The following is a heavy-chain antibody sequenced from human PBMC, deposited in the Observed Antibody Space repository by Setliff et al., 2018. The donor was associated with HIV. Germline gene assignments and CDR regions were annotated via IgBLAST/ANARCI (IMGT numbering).Heavy chain of an antibody. CDR2: VYYSGST. J-gene: IGHJ4*01. Sequence: SETLSLTCTVSGGSISRGSYYWSWIRQPAGKGLEWIGYVYYSGSTNYNPSLKSRVTLSFDPSKNNFSLNLNSVTDTDTAVYYCARGLKGGGYYFDYWGQGMLVTVSS. CDR3: ARGLKGGGYYFDY. D-gene: IGHD1-26*01. CDR1: GGSISRGSYY. V-gene: IGHV4-61*10.